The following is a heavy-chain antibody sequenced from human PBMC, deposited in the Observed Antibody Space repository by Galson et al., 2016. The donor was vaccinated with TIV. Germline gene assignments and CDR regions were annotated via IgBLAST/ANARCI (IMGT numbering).Heavy chain of an antibody. V-gene: IGHV1-24*01. J-gene: IGHJ5*02. CDR2: FDPEVAKT. D-gene: IGHD2-2*01. CDR3: ARLGYCSSMSCFQFDP. Sequence: SVKVSCKVSGNSLNELVIHWVRQAPGKGLEWMGGFDPEVAKTVYAQKLQDRITITRDTSASTAYMELSSLRSEDTATYYCARLGYCSSMSCFQFDPWGQGTLVSGSS. CDR1: GNSLNELV.